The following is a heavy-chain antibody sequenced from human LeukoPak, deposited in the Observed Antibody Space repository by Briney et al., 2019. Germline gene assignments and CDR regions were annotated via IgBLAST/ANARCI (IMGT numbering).Heavy chain of an antibody. CDR2: IVGSGGAT. CDR3: AKWGDYNGLTGYYVSDY. J-gene: IGHJ4*02. CDR1: GFTFSNYA. D-gene: IGHD3-9*01. V-gene: IGHV3-23*01. Sequence: GASLRLPCAASGFTFSNYAMSWVRQAPGKGLEWVSAIVGSGGATYYADSVKGRFTISRDNSKNTLYLQMSTLRAEDTAVYFCAKWGDYNGLTGYYVSDYWGQGTLVTVPS.